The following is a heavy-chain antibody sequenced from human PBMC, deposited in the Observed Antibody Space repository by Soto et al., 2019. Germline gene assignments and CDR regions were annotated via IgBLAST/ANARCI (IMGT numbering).Heavy chain of an antibody. CDR2: IRAYNGNT. CDR1: GYTFTSYG. J-gene: IGHJ4*02. Sequence: QVQLVQSGAEVKKPGASVKVSCKASGYTFTSYGISWVRQAPGQGLEWMGWIRAYNGNTNYAQKPQGRVPMTTDTSTRTAYWELRSRRSDDTAVYYCARDAPPADYWGQGTLVTVSP. CDR3: ARDAPPADY. V-gene: IGHV1-18*01.